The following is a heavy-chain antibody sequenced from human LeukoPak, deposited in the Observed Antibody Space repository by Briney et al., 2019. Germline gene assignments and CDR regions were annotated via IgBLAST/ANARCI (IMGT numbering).Heavy chain of an antibody. V-gene: IGHV1-69*05. CDR3: ARVDRYHYYLDV. Sequence: GASVKVSCKASGYTFTSYYMHWVRQAPGQGLEWMGGIMPLFNTANYAQQFQGRVTITTDESTSTAYMELSSLRFEDTAMYYCARVDRYHYYLDVWGKGTTVTVSS. CDR2: IMPLFNTA. CDR1: GYTFTSYY. J-gene: IGHJ6*03.